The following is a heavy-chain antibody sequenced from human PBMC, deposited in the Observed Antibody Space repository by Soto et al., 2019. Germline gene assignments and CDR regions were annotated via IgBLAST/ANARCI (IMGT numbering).Heavy chain of an antibody. CDR2: ISYDGSNK. J-gene: IGHJ3*02. V-gene: IGHV3-30*18. CDR1: GFTFSSYG. Sequence: GGSLRLSCASSGFTFSSYGMHLVRQAPGKGLEWVAVISYDGSNKYNADSVKGRFTISRDNSKNTLYLQMNSLRAEDTAVYYCAKDMSLIQLWLTDAFDIWGQGTMVTVSS. CDR3: AKDMSLIQLWLTDAFDI. D-gene: IGHD5-18*01.